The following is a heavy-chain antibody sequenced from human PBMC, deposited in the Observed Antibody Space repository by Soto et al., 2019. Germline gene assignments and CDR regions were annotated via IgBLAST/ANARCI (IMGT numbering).Heavy chain of an antibody. CDR1: GFTFSSYG. CDR3: AKDIVEYEFYYYYGMDV. V-gene: IGHV3-30*18. Sequence: VGSLRLSCAASGFTFSSYGMHWVRQAPGKGLEWVAVISYDGSNKYYADSVKGRFTISRDNSKNTLYLQMNSLRAEDTAVYYCAKDIVEYEFYYYYGMDVWGQGTTVTVSS. J-gene: IGHJ6*02. CDR2: ISYDGSNK. D-gene: IGHD2-15*01.